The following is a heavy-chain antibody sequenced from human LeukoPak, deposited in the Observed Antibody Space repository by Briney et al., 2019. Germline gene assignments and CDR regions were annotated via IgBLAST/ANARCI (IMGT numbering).Heavy chain of an antibody. CDR3: ASGSQRNYYYYGMDV. V-gene: IGHV1-8*01. CDR2: MNPNSGNT. J-gene: IGHJ6*02. Sequence: GASVKVSCTASGYTFTSYGINWVRQATGQGLEWMGWMNPNSGNTGYAQKFQGRVTMTRNTSISTAYMELSSLRSEDTAVYYCASGSQRNYYYYGMDVWGQGTTVTVSS. CDR1: GYTFTSYG.